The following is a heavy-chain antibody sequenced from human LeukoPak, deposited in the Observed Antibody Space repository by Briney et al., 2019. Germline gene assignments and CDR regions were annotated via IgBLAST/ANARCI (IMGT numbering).Heavy chain of an antibody. CDR3: ARQRRTTVVRDNWFDP. CDR1: GGSFSGYY. Sequence: SETLSLTCAVYGGSFSGYYWSWIRQPPGKGLEWIGEINHSGSTNYNPSLKSRVTISVDTSKNQFSLKLSSVTAADTAVYYCARQRRTTVVRDNWFDPGAREPWSPSPQ. J-gene: IGHJ5*02. V-gene: IGHV4-34*01. CDR2: INHSGST. D-gene: IGHD4-23*01.